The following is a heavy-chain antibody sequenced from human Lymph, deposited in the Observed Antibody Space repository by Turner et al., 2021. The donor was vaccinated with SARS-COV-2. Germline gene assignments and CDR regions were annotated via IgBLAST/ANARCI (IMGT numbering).Heavy chain of an antibody. CDR2: ISYDGSNK. Sequence: VQRVVSGGGAVQRGRSLRLSCAASGFTSSSFCMHWVRQAPGKGLEWVAVISYDGSNKYYADSVKGRFTISRDNSKNTLYLQMNSLRAEDTAVYYCATDPGAGGELLGGGYYYYGMDVWGQGTTVTVSS. CDR1: GFTSSSFC. J-gene: IGHJ6*02. V-gene: IGHV3-30-3*01. D-gene: IGHD1-26*01. CDR3: ATDPGAGGELLGGGYYYYGMDV.